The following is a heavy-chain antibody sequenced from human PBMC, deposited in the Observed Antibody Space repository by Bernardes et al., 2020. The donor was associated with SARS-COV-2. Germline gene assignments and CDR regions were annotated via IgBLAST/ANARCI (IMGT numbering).Heavy chain of an antibody. J-gene: IGHJ4*02. D-gene: IGHD3-3*01. Sequence: GSLRLSCVVSGMTVSDDHINWFRQAPGKGLEWISYITKDGKSIIYSDSVKGRFTIPRDSAENSVYLQMESLRADDTAVYYCLRDEGHRRFQFWGQGTLVTVSS. CDR2: ITKDGKSI. V-gene: IGHV3-11*01. CDR3: LRDEGHRRFQF. CDR1: GMTVSDDH.